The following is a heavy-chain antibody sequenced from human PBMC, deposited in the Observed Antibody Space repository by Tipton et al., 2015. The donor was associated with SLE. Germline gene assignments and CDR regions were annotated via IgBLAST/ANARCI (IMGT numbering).Heavy chain of an antibody. D-gene: IGHD3-10*01. CDR2: FYFSGSS. J-gene: IGHJ3*01. V-gene: IGHV4-59*01. CDR3: ARHLGVIVAFEV. Sequence: TLSLTCSVSGVSISTYYWSWIRQSPGKGLEWIGFFYFSGSSQYNPSLKSRVAISADTSNNQFSLELRSVTAADTAAYYCARHLGVIVAFEVWGQGTVLTVPS. CDR1: GVSISTYY.